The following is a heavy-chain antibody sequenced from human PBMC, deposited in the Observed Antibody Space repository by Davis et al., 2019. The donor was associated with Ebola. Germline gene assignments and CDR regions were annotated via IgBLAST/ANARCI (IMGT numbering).Heavy chain of an antibody. CDR1: GFTFSSYG. J-gene: IGHJ6*04. CDR2: ISYDGSNK. Sequence: GESLKTSCAASGFTFSSYGMHWVRQAPGKGLEWVAVISYDGSNKYYADSVKGRFTISRDNFKNTRYLQMNSLRAEDTAVYYCVRDTYYYYNTMDVWGKGTAVTVSS. V-gene: IGHV3-30*03. CDR3: VRDTYYYYNTMDV.